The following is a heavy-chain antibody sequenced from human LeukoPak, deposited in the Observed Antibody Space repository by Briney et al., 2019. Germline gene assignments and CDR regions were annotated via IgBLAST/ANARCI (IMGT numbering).Heavy chain of an antibody. CDR3: ANVIGLYYFDY. Sequence: GGSLRLSCAASGFTFSPYAMSWVRQAPGKGLEWVSSISGGDDSTYYADSVKGRFTISRDNSKNTLYLQMNSLRADDTAVYYCANVIGLYYFDYWGQGTLVTVSS. CDR1: GFTFSPYA. V-gene: IGHV3-23*01. D-gene: IGHD3-10*01. J-gene: IGHJ4*02. CDR2: ISGGDDST.